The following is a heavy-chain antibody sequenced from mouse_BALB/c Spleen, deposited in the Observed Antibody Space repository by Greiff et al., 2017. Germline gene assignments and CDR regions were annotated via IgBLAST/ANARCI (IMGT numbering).Heavy chain of an antibody. V-gene: IGHV14-3*02. CDR2: IDPANGNT. D-gene: IGHD2-14*01. Sequence: VHVKQSGAELVKPGASVKLSCTASGFNIKDTYMHWVKQRPEQGLEWIGRIDPANGNTKYDPKFQGKATITADTSSNTAYLQLSSLTSEDTAVYYCARGRYDDYYAMDYWGQGTSVTVSS. J-gene: IGHJ4*01. CDR3: ARGRYDDYYAMDY. CDR1: GFNIKDTY.